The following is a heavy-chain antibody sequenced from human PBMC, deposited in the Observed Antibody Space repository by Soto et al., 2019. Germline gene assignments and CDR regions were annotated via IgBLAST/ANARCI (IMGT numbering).Heavy chain of an antibody. Sequence: SETLSLTCTVSAVSSNYYYWSWIRQPPGKSLEWIGYIYSTGSTDYNPSLKSRVSISLETSKNQISLKLTSVTAADTAVYYCARTPTQSWQPYGMDVWGQGTTVTVSS. D-gene: IGHD6-13*01. V-gene: IGHV4-59*01. CDR2: IYSTGST. CDR1: AVSSNYYY. CDR3: ARTPTQSWQPYGMDV. J-gene: IGHJ6*02.